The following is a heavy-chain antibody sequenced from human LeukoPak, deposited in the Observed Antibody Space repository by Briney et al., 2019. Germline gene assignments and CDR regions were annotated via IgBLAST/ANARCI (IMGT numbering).Heavy chain of an antibody. CDR3: ARTTVVAKYFDY. Sequence: SETLSLTCTVSGGSISSYYWSWIRQPPGKGLEWIGYIYYSGSTYYNPSLKSRLTISVDTSKNQFSLKLSSVTAADTAVYCCARTTVVAKYFDYWGQGTLVTVSS. J-gene: IGHJ4*02. CDR1: GGSISSYY. V-gene: IGHV4-59*12. D-gene: IGHD4-23*01. CDR2: IYYSGST.